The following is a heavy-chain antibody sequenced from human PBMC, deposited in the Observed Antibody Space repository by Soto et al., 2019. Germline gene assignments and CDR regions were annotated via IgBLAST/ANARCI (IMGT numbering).Heavy chain of an antibody. CDR3: ARQRTSVVTQAYFDD. CDR1: GGSINSRSYY. V-gene: IGHV4-39*01. J-gene: IGHJ4*02. CDR2: IYYSGST. Sequence: SETLSLTCTVSGGSINSRSYYWGWIRQSPGKGLEWIGSIYYSGSTYYNPSLKSRVAMSVDTSKNQFSLKLRSVSAADTAVYYCARQRTSVVTQAYFDDWGQGSLVRVSS. D-gene: IGHD2-21*02.